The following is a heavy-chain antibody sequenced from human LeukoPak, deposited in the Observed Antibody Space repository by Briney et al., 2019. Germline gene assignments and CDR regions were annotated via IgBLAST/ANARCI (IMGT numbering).Heavy chain of an antibody. D-gene: IGHD3-10*01. CDR3: ARGYYYGSGSPFDY. V-gene: IGHV1-18*01. J-gene: IGHJ4*02. Sequence: ASVKVSCKASGYNFTSYRISWVRQAPGQGLEWMGWISAYNGNTNYAQKLQGRVTMTTDTSTSTAYMELRSLRSEDTAVYYCARGYYYGSGSPFDYWGQGTLVTVSS. CDR2: ISAYNGNT. CDR1: GYNFTSYR.